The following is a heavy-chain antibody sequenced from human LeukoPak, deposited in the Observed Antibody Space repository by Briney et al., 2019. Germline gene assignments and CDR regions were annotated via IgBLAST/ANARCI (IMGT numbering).Heavy chain of an antibody. J-gene: IGHJ4*02. CDR1: GFTFSSYG. V-gene: IGHV3-30*18. CDR3: AKYYFEWELTS. D-gene: IGHD1-26*01. Sequence: QPGRSLRLSCAASGFTFSSYGMHWVRQAPGKGLEWVAVISYDGSNKYYADSVKGRFTISRDNSKNTLYLQMNSLRAEDTAVYYCAKYYFEWELTSWGQGTLVTVSS. CDR2: ISYDGSNK.